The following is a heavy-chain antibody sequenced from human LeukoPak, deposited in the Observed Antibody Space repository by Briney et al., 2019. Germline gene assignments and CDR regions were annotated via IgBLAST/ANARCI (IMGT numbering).Heavy chain of an antibody. CDR3: ARAAFVPIAVAGSDYYYGMDV. CDR1: GFTFTSFA. D-gene: IGHD6-19*01. J-gene: IGHJ6*02. CDR2: ISYDGNNK. Sequence: GRSLRLSCAASGFTFTSFAIHWVRQAPGKGLEWVAAISYDGNNKYYTDSVKGRFTISRDNSKNTLYLQMDSLRAEDTAVYYCARAAFVPIAVAGSDYYYGMDVWGQGTTVTVSS. V-gene: IGHV3-30*04.